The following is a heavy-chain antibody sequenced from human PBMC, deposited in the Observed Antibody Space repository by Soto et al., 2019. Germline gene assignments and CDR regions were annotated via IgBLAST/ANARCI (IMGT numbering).Heavy chain of an antibody. D-gene: IGHD6-13*01. CDR3: ERGGRHGYSGSSDY. V-gene: IGHV3-33*01. CDR2: IWYDGTDK. J-gene: IGHJ4*02. Sequence: GGSLRLSCAVSGFTFSSYGMHWVRQAPGRGLEWVAVIWYDGTDKYYSDSVKGRFTISRDNSRNTLYLQMNSLRAEDTAVYYCERGGRHGYSGSSDYWGQGTLDTVSS. CDR1: GFTFSSYG.